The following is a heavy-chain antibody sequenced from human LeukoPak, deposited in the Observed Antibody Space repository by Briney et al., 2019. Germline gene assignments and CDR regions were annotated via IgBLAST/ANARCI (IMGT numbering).Heavy chain of an antibody. V-gene: IGHV3-30-3*01. CDR1: GFTFSSYA. Sequence: GRSLRLSCAASGFTFSSYAMHWVRQAPGKGLEWVAVILYDGSNKYYADSVKGRFTISRDNSKNTLYLQMNSLRVEDTAVYYCARDPASSGWGLFDYWGQGTLVTVSS. CDR2: ILYDGSNK. J-gene: IGHJ4*02. CDR3: ARDPASSGWGLFDY. D-gene: IGHD6-19*01.